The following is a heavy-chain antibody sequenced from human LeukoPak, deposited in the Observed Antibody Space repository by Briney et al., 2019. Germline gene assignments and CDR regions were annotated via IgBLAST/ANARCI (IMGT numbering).Heavy chain of an antibody. D-gene: IGHD3-3*01. CDR1: GFTFSSYA. J-gene: IGHJ4*02. CDR2: ISGSGDIT. CDR3: ARASTIFGGDY. V-gene: IGHV3-23*01. Sequence: GGSLRLSCAVSGFTFSSYAMSWVRQAPGKGLEWVSAISGSGDITLYADSVKGRFTISRDNSKNTLYLQMNSLRAEDTAVYYCARASTIFGGDYWGQGTLVTVSS.